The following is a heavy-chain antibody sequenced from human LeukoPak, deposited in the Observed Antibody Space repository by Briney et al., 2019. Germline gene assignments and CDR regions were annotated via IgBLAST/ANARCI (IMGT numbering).Heavy chain of an antibody. CDR2: IYYSGST. CDR1: GGSLSSYY. D-gene: IGHD3-22*01. J-gene: IGHJ3*02. V-gene: IGHV4-59*01. CDR3: ARDGYYDSSGLVAFDI. Sequence: SETLSLTCTVSGGSLSSYYWSWVRQPPGKGLEWIGYIYYSGSTNYNPSLTSRVTISVDTSKNQFSLKLSSVTAADTAVYYCARDGYYDSSGLVAFDIWGQGTMVTVSS.